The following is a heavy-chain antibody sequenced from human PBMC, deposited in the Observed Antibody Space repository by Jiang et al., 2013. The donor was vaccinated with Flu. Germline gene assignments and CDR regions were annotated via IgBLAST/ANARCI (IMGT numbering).Heavy chain of an antibody. Sequence: LLKPSETLSLTCTVSGGSISSYYWSWIRQPPGKGLEWIGYIYYSGSTNYNPSLKSRVTISIDTSKNQFSLKLSSVTAADTAVYYCARQDGIAVAGFDYWGQGTLVTVSS. CDR1: GGSISSYY. D-gene: IGHD6-19*01. J-gene: IGHJ4*02. CDR2: IYYSGST. CDR3: ARQDGIAVAGFDY. V-gene: IGHV4-59*08.